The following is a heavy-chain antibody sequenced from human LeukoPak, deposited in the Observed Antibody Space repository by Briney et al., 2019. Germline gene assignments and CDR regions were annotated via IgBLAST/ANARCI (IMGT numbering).Heavy chain of an antibody. CDR1: GFTFSTYA. J-gene: IGHJ4*02. D-gene: IGHD3-22*01. Sequence: GAYLRLSCAASGFTFSTYAMSWVRPAPGRGLEWVSAISGSGGSTYYADSVRGRFTISRDTSNNTLYLQMNSLRAEDTAVYYCAKYYSDSSSYIDYWGQGTLVTVSS. V-gene: IGHV3-23*01. CDR2: ISGSGGST. CDR3: AKYYSDSSSYIDY.